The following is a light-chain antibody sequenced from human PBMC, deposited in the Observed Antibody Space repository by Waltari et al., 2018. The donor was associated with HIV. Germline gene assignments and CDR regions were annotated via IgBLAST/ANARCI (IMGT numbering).Light chain of an antibody. Sequence: QSALTQPASVSGSPGQSITISCTGTSSDVGSYNLVSWYQQHPGKAPKLMIYEGSKRPSGVLNRLSVSKSGNTSSRTISVLQAEDEADYYGCSYAGSSTFVVFGGGTKLTVL. CDR3: CSYAGSSTFVV. CDR1: SSDVGSYNL. CDR2: EGS. V-gene: IGLV2-23*03. J-gene: IGLJ2*01.